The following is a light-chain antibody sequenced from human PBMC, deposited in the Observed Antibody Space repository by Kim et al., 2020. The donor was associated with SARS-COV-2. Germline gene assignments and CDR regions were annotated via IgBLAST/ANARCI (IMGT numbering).Light chain of an antibody. V-gene: IGLV3-27*01. CDR2: KDS. J-gene: IGLJ3*02. CDR1: VRAKKY. Sequence: PGETARVTCSGDVRAKKYARWYQQKPGQAPVLVSYKDSERPSGIPERCSGSSTGTTVTLTISGAQVEDEDDCYCYSAADNNGVFGGGTQLTVL. CDR3: YSAADNNGV.